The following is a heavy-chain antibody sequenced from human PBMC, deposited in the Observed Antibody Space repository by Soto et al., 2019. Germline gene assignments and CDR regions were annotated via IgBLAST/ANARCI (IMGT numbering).Heavy chain of an antibody. CDR2: ISSSSSTI. CDR3: ARVGAYSGYDFITNYYYYYYMDV. Sequence: GGSLRLSCAASGFTFSSYSMNWVRQAPGKGLEWVSYISSSSSTIYYADSVKGRFTISRDNAKNSLYLQMNSLRAEDTAVYYCARVGAYSGYDFITNYYYYYYMDVWGKGTTVTVSS. J-gene: IGHJ6*03. D-gene: IGHD5-12*01. V-gene: IGHV3-48*01. CDR1: GFTFSSYS.